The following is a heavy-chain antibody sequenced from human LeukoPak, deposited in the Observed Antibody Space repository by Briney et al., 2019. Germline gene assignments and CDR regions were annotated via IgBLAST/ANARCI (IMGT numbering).Heavy chain of an antibody. CDR2: IIPILGIA. CDR1: GGTFSSYA. CDR3: ARVSDCSSTSCQDYYFDY. D-gene: IGHD2-2*01. J-gene: IGHJ4*02. V-gene: IGHV1-69*04. Sequence: GASVKVSCKASGGTFSSYAISWVRQAPGQGLEWMGRIIPILGIANYAQRFQGRVTITADKSTSTAYMELSSLRSEDTAVYYCARVSDCSSTSCQDYYFDYWGQGTLVAVSS.